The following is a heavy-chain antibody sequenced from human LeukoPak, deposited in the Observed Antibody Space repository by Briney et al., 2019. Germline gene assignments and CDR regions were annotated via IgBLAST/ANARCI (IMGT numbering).Heavy chain of an antibody. V-gene: IGHV1-2*02. CDR2: INPNSGGT. Sequence: ASVKVSCKVSGYTLTELSMHWVRQAPGQGLEWMGWINPNSGGTNYAQKFQGRVTMTRDTSISAAYMELSRLRSDDTAVYYCVVDTAMVGYWGQGTLVTVSS. D-gene: IGHD5-18*01. CDR1: GYTLTELS. J-gene: IGHJ4*02. CDR3: VVDTAMVGY.